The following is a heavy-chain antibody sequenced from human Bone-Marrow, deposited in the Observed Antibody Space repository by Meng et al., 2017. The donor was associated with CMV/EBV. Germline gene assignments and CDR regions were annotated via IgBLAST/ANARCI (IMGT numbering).Heavy chain of an antibody. CDR1: CTLSSQN. CDR2: ISRSSSYI. Sequence: CTLSSQNMKWVRQETRRGLKWVSYISRSSSYIYYADSVKGRFTISRDNAKNSLYLQMNSLRAEDTAVYYCAREVPSGWYGSFFDYWGQGTLVTVSS. J-gene: IGHJ4*02. D-gene: IGHD6-19*01. CDR3: AREVPSGWYGSFFDY. V-gene: IGHV3-21*01.